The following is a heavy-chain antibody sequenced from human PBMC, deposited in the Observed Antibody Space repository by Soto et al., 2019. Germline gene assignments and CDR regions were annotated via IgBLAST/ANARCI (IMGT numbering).Heavy chain of an antibody. J-gene: IGHJ4*01. V-gene: IGHV1-3*04. CDR1: GYTFTTYA. D-gene: IGHD6-19*01. CDR2: INTGNGDT. CDR3: ARQVDGTSIPLDY. Sequence: QVQLVQSGAEEKKPGASVKVSCKASGYTFTTYAIHWVRQAPGQRLEWMGWINTGNGDTKYSQKFQGRVTITRDTXAPTAYMEPTTLNSDDTAVYYCARQVDGTSIPLDYGGRGTLVAVSS.